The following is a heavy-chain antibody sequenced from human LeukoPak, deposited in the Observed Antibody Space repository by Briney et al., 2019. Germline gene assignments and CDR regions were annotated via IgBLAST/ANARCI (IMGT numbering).Heavy chain of an antibody. CDR1: GVSFSSYY. J-gene: IGHJ4*02. D-gene: IGHD3-10*01. CDR2: IYYSGST. V-gene: IGHV4-59*12. CDR3: ARDYGSGSYWVFFDY. Sequence: SETLSLTCTVSGVSFSSYYWSWIRQPPGKGLEWIGYIYYSGSTNYNPSLKSRVTISMDTSKNQFSLKLSSVTAADTAVYYCARDYGSGSYWVFFDYWGQGTLVTVSS.